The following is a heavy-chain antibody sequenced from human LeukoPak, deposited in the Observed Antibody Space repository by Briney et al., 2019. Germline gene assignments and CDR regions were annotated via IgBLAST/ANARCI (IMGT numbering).Heavy chain of an antibody. CDR1: GYNFTSYW. Sequence: KHGESLKISCKGSGYNFTSYWIGWVRQMPGKGLEWMGIIYLGDSDTTYSPSFQGQVTISADKSISTAYLQWSSLKASDTALYYCARRGVAPGVMDVWGKGTTVTISS. D-gene: IGHD5-12*01. J-gene: IGHJ6*03. CDR2: IYLGDSDT. V-gene: IGHV5-51*01. CDR3: ARRGVAPGVMDV.